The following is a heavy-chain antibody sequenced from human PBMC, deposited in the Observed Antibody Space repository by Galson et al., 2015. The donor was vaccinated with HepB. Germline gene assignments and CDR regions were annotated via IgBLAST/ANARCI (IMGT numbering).Heavy chain of an antibody. V-gene: IGHV1-18*04. J-gene: IGHJ4*02. Sequence: SVKVSCKASGYTFTSYGISWVRQAPGQGLEWMGWISAYNGNTNYAQKLQGRVTMTTDTSTSTAYMELRSLRSDDTAVYYCARARTYSGSYLFDYWGQGTLVTVSS. CDR2: ISAYNGNT. CDR1: GYTFTSYG. D-gene: IGHD1-26*01. CDR3: ARARTYSGSYLFDY.